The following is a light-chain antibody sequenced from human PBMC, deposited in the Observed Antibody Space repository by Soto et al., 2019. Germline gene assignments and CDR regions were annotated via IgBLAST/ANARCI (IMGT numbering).Light chain of an antibody. J-gene: IGKJ2*01. CDR2: GTS. CDR1: RSVSSRY. V-gene: IGKV3-20*01. CDR3: HQYGYSPNT. Sequence: EIVLTQSPGTLSLSPGERATLSCRASRSVSSRYFAWYQQRPGQAPRLLIYGTSNRATGIPDKFSGSGSGTDFTLTISRLGHEHFAVYFCHQYGYSPNTFGQGTKLEIK.